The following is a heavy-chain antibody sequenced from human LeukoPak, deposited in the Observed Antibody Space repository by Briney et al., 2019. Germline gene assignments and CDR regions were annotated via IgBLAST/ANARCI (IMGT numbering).Heavy chain of an antibody. V-gene: IGHV1-69*13. D-gene: IGHD6-6*01. CDR2: IIPIFGTA. CDR1: GGTFSSYA. CDR3: ASEPPFEYSSHSGWFDP. J-gene: IGHJ5*02. Sequence: ASVKVSRKASGGTFSSYAISWVRQAPGQGLEWMGGIIPIFGTANYAQKFQGRVTITADESTSTAYMELSSLRSEDTAVYYCASEPPFEYSSHSGWFDPWGQGTLVTVSS.